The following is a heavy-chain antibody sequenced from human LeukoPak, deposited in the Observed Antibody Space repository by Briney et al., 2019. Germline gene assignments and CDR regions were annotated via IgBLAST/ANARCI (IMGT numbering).Heavy chain of an antibody. CDR3: ARQEDYYYYYGMDV. CDR2: ISYDGSNK. CDR1: GFTFSSYA. V-gene: IGHV3-30*04. J-gene: IGHJ6*02. Sequence: GGSLRLSCAASGFTFSSYAMHWVRQAPGKGLEWVAVISYDGSNKYYADSVKGRFTISRDNSKNTLYLQMNSLRAEDTAVYYCARQEDYYYYYGMDVWGQGTTVTVSS.